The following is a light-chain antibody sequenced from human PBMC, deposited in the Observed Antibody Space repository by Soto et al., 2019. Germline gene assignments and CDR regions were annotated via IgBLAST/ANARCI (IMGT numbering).Light chain of an antibody. J-gene: IGKJ5*01. CDR3: QQYHPSPIT. CDR1: QSLISSN. CDR2: GVS. V-gene: IGKV3-20*01. Sequence: EIVLTHSPGTLSLSPGETATLSCRASQSLISSNFAWYQHKPGQAPRLLIYGVSNRATAIPDRFSGSGSGTDFTLTINRLEPEDFAVYYCQQYHPSPITFGQGTRLEIK.